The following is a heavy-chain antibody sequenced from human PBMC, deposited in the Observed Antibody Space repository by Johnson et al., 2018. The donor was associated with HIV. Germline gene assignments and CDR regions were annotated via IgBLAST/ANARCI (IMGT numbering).Heavy chain of an antibody. J-gene: IGHJ3*02. CDR1: GFTFSTYD. Sequence: MLLVESGGGLVQPGGSLRLSCAASGFTFSTYDMHWVRQVTGKGLEWVSGITTAGDTYYPGSVKGRFTISRDNAKNSLYLQMNSLRAEDTALYYCAKGWIVGATKGEVDAFDIWGQGTMVTVSS. CDR2: ITTAGDT. V-gene: IGHV3-13*01. CDR3: AKGWIVGATKGEVDAFDI. D-gene: IGHD1-26*01.